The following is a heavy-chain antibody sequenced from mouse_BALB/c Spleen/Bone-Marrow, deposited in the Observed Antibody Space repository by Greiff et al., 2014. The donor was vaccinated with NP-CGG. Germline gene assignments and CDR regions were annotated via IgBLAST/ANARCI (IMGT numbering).Heavy chain of an antibody. CDR1: GYPFTSYT. J-gene: IGHJ3*01. D-gene: IGHD2-10*02. CDR2: INPSSGYT. V-gene: IGHV1-4*01. CDR3: AREGYGNYAY. Sequence: VQRVESGAELARPGASVKMSCKASGYPFTSYTMRWVKQRPGQGLEWIGYINPSSGYTNYNQKFKDKATLTADKSSSTAYMQLSSLTSEDSAVYYCAREGYGNYAYWGQGTLVTVSA.